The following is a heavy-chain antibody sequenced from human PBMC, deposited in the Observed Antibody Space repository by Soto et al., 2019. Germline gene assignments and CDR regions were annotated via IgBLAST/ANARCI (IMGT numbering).Heavy chain of an antibody. J-gene: IGHJ6*02. Sequence: SETLSLTCAVYGGSFSGYYWSWIRQPPGKGLEWIGEINHSGSTNYNPSLKSRVTISVDTSKNQFSLKLSSVTAADTAVYYCARVPPGWRYCSGGSCSPWAYGMDVWGQGTTVTVSS. CDR1: GGSFSGYY. D-gene: IGHD2-15*01. CDR2: INHSGST. V-gene: IGHV4-34*01. CDR3: ARVPPGWRYCSGGSCSPWAYGMDV.